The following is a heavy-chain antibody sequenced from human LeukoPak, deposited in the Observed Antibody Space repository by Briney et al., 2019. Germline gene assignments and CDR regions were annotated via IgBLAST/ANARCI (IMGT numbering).Heavy chain of an antibody. Sequence: SETLSPTCTVSGGSISSHYWSWIRQSPGKELEWIGYIYYGGNTKYNPSLKSRVTISLDTSQNQFSLKLTSVTPADTAVYYCARAGISGWGYFDYWGQGTLVTVSS. CDR3: ARAGISGWGYFDY. CDR2: IYYGGNT. J-gene: IGHJ4*02. V-gene: IGHV4-59*11. D-gene: IGHD6-19*01. CDR1: GGSISSHY.